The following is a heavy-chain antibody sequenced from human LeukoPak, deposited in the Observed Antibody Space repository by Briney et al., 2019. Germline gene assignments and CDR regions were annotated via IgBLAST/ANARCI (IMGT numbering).Heavy chain of an antibody. Sequence: GGSLRLSCAASGFTFSSYAMHWVRQAPGKGLEWVAVISYDGSNNYYADSVKGRFTISRDNSKNTLYLQMNSLRAEDTAVYYCAKDLGTYGDYSRPFDYWGQGTLVTVSS. J-gene: IGHJ4*02. CDR1: GFTFSSYA. D-gene: IGHD4-17*01. CDR2: ISYDGSNN. CDR3: AKDLGTYGDYSRPFDY. V-gene: IGHV3-30-3*01.